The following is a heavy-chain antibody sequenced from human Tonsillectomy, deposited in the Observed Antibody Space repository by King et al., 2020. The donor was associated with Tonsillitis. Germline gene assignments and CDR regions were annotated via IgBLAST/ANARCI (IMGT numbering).Heavy chain of an antibody. V-gene: IGHV3-23*03. CDR3: AKEAAGIVYYYYGMDV. CDR2: IYSGGSST. Sequence: VQLVESGGGLVQPGGSLRLSCAASGFTFSSYAMSWVRQAPGKGLDWVSVIYSGGSSTYYADSVKGRFTISRDNSKNTLYLQMNSLRAEDTAVYYCAKEAAGIVYYYYGMDVWGQGTTVTVSS. CDR1: GFTFSSYA. J-gene: IGHJ6*02. D-gene: IGHD6-13*01.